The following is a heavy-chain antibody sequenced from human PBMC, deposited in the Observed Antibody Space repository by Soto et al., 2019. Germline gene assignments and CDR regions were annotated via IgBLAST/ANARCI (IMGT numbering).Heavy chain of an antibody. CDR3: ARESTVRSGWRPNKFDY. D-gene: IGHD6-19*01. V-gene: IGHV1-3*01. Sequence: ASVKVSCKASEYTFTSYAIHWVRQAPGQRLEWMGGINAGNGNTKYSQNFQGRVTITRDTSANTAYMELSSLRSEDTAVYYCARESTVRSGWRPNKFDYWGQGTQVTVSS. J-gene: IGHJ4*02. CDR2: INAGNGNT. CDR1: EYTFTSYA.